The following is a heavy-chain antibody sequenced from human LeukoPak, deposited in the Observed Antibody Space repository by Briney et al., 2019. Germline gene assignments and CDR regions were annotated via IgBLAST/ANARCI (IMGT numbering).Heavy chain of an antibody. D-gene: IGHD2-2*01. CDR1: GGSISSYY. J-gene: IGHJ6*02. V-gene: IGHV4-59*12. CDR2: IYYSGST. Sequence: KPSETLSLTCTVSGGSISSYYWSWIRQPPGKGLEWIGYIYYSGSTYYNPSLKSRVTISVDTSKNQFSLKLSSVTAADTAVYYCARDLYCSSTSCPDYYYYGMDVWGQGTTVTVSS. CDR3: ARDLYCSSTSCPDYYYYGMDV.